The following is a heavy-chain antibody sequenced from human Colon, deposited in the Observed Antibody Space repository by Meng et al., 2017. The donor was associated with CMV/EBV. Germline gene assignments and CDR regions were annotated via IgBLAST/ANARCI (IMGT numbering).Heavy chain of an antibody. D-gene: IGHD2-2*01. CDR2: ISYGGTYI. J-gene: IGHJ6*02. V-gene: IGHV3-21*01. Sequence: GESLKISCTTSGFAFDTFGMNWVRQAPGKGLEWVASISYGGTYIYYSDSVQGRFSISRDNPKNSMFLQMNSLRAEDTAVYYCARYCSSTSCYRPYYYYGMDVWGQGTTVTVSS. CDR1: GFAFDTFG. CDR3: ARYCSSTSCYRPYYYYGMDV.